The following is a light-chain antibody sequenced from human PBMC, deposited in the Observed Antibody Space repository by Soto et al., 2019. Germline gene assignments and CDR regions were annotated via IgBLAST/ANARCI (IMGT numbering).Light chain of an antibody. J-gene: IGKJ2*01. V-gene: IGKV3-20*01. Sequence: DIVLTQSPGTLSLSPGEGATLSCRSSQDLGTDNLAWYQQKPGQAPTLLIFGASRRASGVPDRFTGSGSGTDFTLTVSRLEPEDFGVYYCQQFVNSPYMYTFGQGTKLEI. CDR1: QDLGTDN. CDR2: GAS. CDR3: QQFVNSPYMYT.